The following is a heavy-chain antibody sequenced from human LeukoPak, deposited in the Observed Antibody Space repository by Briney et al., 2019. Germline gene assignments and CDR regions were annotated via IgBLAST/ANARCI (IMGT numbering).Heavy chain of an antibody. Sequence: SETLSLTCTVSGGSISSYDWSWIRQPPGKGLEWIGYIYYSGSTNYNPSLKSRVTISVDTSKNQFSLKLSSVTAADTAVYYCARAGSGGGNFDYWGQGTLVTVSS. V-gene: IGHV4-59*01. J-gene: IGHJ4*02. CDR3: ARAGSGGGNFDY. CDR2: IYYSGST. CDR1: GGSISSYD. D-gene: IGHD2-15*01.